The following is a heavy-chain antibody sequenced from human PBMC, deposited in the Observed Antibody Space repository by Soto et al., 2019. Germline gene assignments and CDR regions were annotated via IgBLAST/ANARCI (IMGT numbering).Heavy chain of an antibody. CDR1: GFTFSDHY. D-gene: IGHD1-26*01. V-gene: IGHV3-72*01. Sequence: EVQLVESGGGLVQPGGSLRLPCAASGFTFSDHYMDWVRQPPGKGLEWVGRTTNKANTYTTKYAASVEGRFTISRDDSKNSLYLQMNSLRSEDTAVYYCARDLSGSGVVYWGRGTLVTVSS. J-gene: IGHJ4*02. CDR3: ARDLSGSGVVY. CDR2: TTNKANTYTT.